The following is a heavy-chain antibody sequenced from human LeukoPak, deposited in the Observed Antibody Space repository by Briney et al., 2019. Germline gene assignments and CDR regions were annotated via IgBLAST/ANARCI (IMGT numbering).Heavy chain of an antibody. Sequence: ASVKVSFKASGYTFTGYYMHWVRQAPGQGLERMGWINPNSGGTNYAQKFQGRVTMTRDTSISTAYMELSRLRSDDTAVYYCARDGTGGQLVAYWGQGTLVTVSS. CDR1: GYTFTGYY. CDR2: INPNSGGT. CDR3: ARDGTGGQLVAY. J-gene: IGHJ4*02. D-gene: IGHD6-6*01. V-gene: IGHV1-2*02.